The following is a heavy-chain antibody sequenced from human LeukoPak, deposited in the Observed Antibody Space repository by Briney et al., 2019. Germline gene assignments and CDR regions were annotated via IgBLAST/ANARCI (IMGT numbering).Heavy chain of an antibody. D-gene: IGHD3-22*01. J-gene: IGHJ3*02. CDR2: ISSRSSYI. CDR1: GFTFSSYS. V-gene: IGHV3-21*01. CDR3: ARTITMIVVARDAFDI. Sequence: PGGSLRLSCAASGFTFSSYSMNWVRQAPGKGLEWVSLISSRSSYIYYADSVKGRFTISRDNAKNSLYLQMNSLRAEDTAVYYCARTITMIVVARDAFDIWGQGTMVTVSS.